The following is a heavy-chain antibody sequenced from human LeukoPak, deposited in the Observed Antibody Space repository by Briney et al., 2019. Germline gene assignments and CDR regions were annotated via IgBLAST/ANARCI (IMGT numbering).Heavy chain of an antibody. CDR2: INPNSGGT. Sequence: ALVKVSCKASVYTFTCYYIHWVRQAPGQGLEWVGWINPNSGGTNHAQSFQGRVTMTRDTSISTAYMVLSRLRSDDTALYYCARSDYFYYMDVWGKGATVTVSS. J-gene: IGHJ6*03. CDR1: VYTFTCYY. CDR3: ARSDYFYYMDV. V-gene: IGHV1-2*02.